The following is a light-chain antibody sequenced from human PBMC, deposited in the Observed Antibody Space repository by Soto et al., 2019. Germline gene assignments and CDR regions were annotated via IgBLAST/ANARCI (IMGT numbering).Light chain of an antibody. CDR2: GAS. CDR1: QSVSSSY. CDR3: QQYGGT. Sequence: EIVLTQSPGTLSLSPGERATLSCRASQSVSSSYLACYQQKPGQAPRLLIYGASSRATGIPDRFSGSGSGTDYTLTISRLEPEDFAVYYCQQYGGTFGQGTKVDIK. V-gene: IGKV3-20*01. J-gene: IGKJ1*01.